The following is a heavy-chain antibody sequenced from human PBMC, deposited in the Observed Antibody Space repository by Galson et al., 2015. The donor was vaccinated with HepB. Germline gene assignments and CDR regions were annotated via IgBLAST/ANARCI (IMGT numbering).Heavy chain of an antibody. CDR2: ISTYTGNT. CDR3: VREGPGYYDSGMDV. V-gene: IGHV1-18*01. Sequence: QSGAEVKKPGASVKVSCKASGYRFTTYGINWVRQAPGQGLEWMGWISTYTGNTKYTQKLQGRVTITRDTSASTVYMDLSSLRSEDTAVYYCVREGPGYYDSGMDVWGQGTTVTVSS. J-gene: IGHJ6*02. D-gene: IGHD3-22*01. CDR1: GYRFTTYG.